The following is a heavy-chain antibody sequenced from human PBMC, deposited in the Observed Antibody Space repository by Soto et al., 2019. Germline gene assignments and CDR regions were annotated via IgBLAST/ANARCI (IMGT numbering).Heavy chain of an antibody. D-gene: IGHD3-22*01. CDR1: GFTFSKSS. CDR2: VVVGSDNT. V-gene: IGHV1-58*01. CDR3: AKDTYYYDSSGYYVFDY. J-gene: IGHJ4*02. Sequence: SVKVSCKTSGFTFSKSSVQWMRQARGQRLEWIGWVVVGSDNTRYAQNFQDRVTITRDMSTSTSYMELSSLTSEDTTIYYCAKDTYYYDSSGYYVFDYWGQGALVTVSS.